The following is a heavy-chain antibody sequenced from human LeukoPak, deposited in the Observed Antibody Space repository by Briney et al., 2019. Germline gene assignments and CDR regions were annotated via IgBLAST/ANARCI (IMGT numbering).Heavy chain of an antibody. V-gene: IGHV3-23*01. Sequence: GGSLRLSCAASGFTFSTYTMAWVRQAPGGGLEWVSGIGGDGGGGTYYADSVKGRFAISRDNSKSTLYLQMNSLRVEDTAVYYCEKHFGRNLGGPGSWGRGTLVSVFS. J-gene: IGHJ5*02. CDR1: GFTFSTYT. CDR2: IGGDGGGGT. CDR3: EKHFGRNLGGPGS. D-gene: IGHD3-10*01.